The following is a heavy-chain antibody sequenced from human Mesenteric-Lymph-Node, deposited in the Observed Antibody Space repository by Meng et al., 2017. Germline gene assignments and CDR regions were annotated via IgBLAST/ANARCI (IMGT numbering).Heavy chain of an antibody. V-gene: IGHV4-31*03. CDR1: GCSISSGGYY. D-gene: IGHD2-21*02. CDR2: IYYSGST. J-gene: IGHJ5*01. CDR3: ARDYCGGDCYSGGTWFDS. Sequence: QVLLHESRPGLVKPSQTLSLPCTVSGCSISSGGYYWSWIRQHPGKGLEWIGYIYYSGSTYYNPSLKSRVTISVDTSKNQFSLKLSSVTAADTAVYYCARDYCGGDCYSGGTWFDSWGQGTLVTVSS.